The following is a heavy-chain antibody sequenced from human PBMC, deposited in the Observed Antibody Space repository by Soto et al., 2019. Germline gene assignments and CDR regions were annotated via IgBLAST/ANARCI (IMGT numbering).Heavy chain of an antibody. CDR2: IIPIFGTA. V-gene: IGHV1-69*12. D-gene: IGHD3-16*01. J-gene: IGHJ5*02. CDR1: GGTFSSYA. CDR3: AGGSRGPGERWGWFDP. Sequence: QVQLVQSGAEVKKPGSSVKVSCKASGGTFSSYAISWVRQAPGQGLEWMGGIIPIFGTANYAQKFQGRVTITADASRSTAYMELSSLRSEDTDVYYCAGGSRGPGERWGWFDPWGQGTLVTVSS.